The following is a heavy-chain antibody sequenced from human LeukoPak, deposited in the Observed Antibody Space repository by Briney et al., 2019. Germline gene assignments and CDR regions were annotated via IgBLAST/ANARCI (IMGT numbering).Heavy chain of an antibody. Sequence: PGGSLRLSCVASGFTFDDYAMHWVRQAPGKGLEWVSGISWNSGSIGYADSVKGRFTISRDNAKNSLYLQMNSLRAEDTAVYYCARAARARRYWTRGYFDYWGQGTLVTVSS. CDR2: ISWNSGSI. D-gene: IGHD1-1*01. CDR3: ARAARARRYWTRGYFDY. CDR1: GFTFDDYA. V-gene: IGHV3-9*01. J-gene: IGHJ4*02.